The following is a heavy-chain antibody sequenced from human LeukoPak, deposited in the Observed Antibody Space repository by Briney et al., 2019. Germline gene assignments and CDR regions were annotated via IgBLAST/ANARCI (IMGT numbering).Heavy chain of an antibody. CDR2: ISSDGSNK. Sequence: GRSLRLSCAASGITFSSYGMHWVRQAPGKGLEWVSVISSDGSNKYYADSVKGRFTISRENTKNTLYLQMNSLRAEDTAVFYCANENYYDSSGYLDNWGQGTLVTVSS. D-gene: IGHD3-22*01. J-gene: IGHJ4*02. CDR1: GITFSSYG. V-gene: IGHV3-30*18. CDR3: ANENYYDSSGYLDN.